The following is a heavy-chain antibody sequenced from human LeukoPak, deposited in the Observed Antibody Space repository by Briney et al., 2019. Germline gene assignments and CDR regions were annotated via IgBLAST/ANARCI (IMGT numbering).Heavy chain of an antibody. V-gene: IGHV3-7*01. Sequence: GGSLRLSCAASGFTFSNSWMGWVRQAPGEGLDWVANINQDGSQINYVDSVKGRFTISRDNVNNSLFLQMNTLRAGDTAFYYCARDSPRGRFDSWGQGALVTVSS. CDR2: INQDGSQI. CDR1: GFTFSNSW. J-gene: IGHJ4*02. CDR3: ARDSPRGRFDS.